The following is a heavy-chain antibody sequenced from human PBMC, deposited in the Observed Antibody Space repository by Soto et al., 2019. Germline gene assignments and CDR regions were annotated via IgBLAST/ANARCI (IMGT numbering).Heavy chain of an antibody. CDR3: ARGPLE. CDR2: IDPDSGDT. CDR1: GYTFTGYY. J-gene: IGHJ4*02. V-gene: IGHV1-2*02. Sequence: ASVKVSCKASGYTFTGYYLHWVRQTPGQGAEWVGKIDPDSGDTDQSQKFQGRVTLTRDTAIDTAYMELTRLTLDDTAIYYCARGPLEWGQGTLVTVSS.